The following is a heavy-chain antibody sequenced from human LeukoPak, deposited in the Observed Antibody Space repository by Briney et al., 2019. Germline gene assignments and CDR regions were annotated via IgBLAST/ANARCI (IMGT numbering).Heavy chain of an antibody. J-gene: IGHJ4*02. Sequence: PGRSLRLSCAASGFTFSSYGMHWVRQAPGKGLEWVSGISGSGGSTYVADSVKGRFTVSRDNSKNTLYLQMNSLRADDTAVYYCAKDRPTVYSSSWLHFLDSWGQGTLVTVSS. D-gene: IGHD6-13*01. CDR1: GFTFSSYG. CDR3: AKDRPTVYSSSWLHFLDS. V-gene: IGHV3-23*01. CDR2: ISGSGGST.